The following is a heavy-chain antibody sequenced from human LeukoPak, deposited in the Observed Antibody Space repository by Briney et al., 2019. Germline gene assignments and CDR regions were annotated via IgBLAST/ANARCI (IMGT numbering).Heavy chain of an antibody. CDR2: VSWNSGSI. CDR3: AKGHQYSTYWNFDL. D-gene: IGHD2-15*01. V-gene: IGHV3-9*01. CDR1: GFTFDDYA. Sequence: GRSLRLSCAASGFTFDDYAMHWVRQAPGKGLEWVSGVSWNSGSIGYADSVKGRFTISRDNAKNSLYLQMNSLRAEDTALYYCAKGHQYSTYWNFDLWGRGTLVTVSP. J-gene: IGHJ2*01.